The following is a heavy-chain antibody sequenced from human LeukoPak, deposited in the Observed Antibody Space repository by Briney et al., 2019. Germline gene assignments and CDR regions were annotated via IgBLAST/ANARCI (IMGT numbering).Heavy chain of an antibody. Sequence: GASVKVSCKASGYTFTSYGISWVRQAPGQGLEWMGWISAYNGNTNYAQKLQGRVTMTTDTSTSTAYMELRSLRSDDTAVYYCARRNPYYYDSSGYLDAFDIWGQGTMVTVSS. CDR1: GYTFTSYG. CDR2: ISAYNGNT. V-gene: IGHV1-18*01. D-gene: IGHD3-22*01. CDR3: ARRNPYYYDSSGYLDAFDI. J-gene: IGHJ3*02.